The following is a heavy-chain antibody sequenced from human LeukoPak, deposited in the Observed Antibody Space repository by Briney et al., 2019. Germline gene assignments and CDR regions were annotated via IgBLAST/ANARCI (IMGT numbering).Heavy chain of an antibody. Sequence: SQTLSLTCTVSGGSISSGDYYWSWLRQPPGKGLERSGYIYCSGSTYYNPSLKSRVTISVDTSKNQFSLKLSSVTAADTAVYYCARRMVTGYNWFDPWGQGTLVTVSS. V-gene: IGHV4-30-4*01. CDR1: GGSISSGDYY. CDR3: ARRMVTGYNWFDP. CDR2: IYCSGST. D-gene: IGHD2-21*02. J-gene: IGHJ5*02.